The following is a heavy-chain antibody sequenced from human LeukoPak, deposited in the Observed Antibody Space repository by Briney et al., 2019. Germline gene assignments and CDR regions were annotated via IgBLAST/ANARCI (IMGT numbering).Heavy chain of an antibody. CDR1: GGSISSHY. CDR3: AREGSGGSGNFDY. CDR2: IYYSGST. Sequence: SETLSLTCTVSGGSISSHYWSWIRQPPGKGLEWIGYIYYSGSTNYNPSLKSRVTISVDTSKNQFSLKLSSVTAADTAVYYCAREGSGGSGNFDYWGQGTLVTVSS. D-gene: IGHD3-10*01. J-gene: IGHJ4*02. V-gene: IGHV4-59*11.